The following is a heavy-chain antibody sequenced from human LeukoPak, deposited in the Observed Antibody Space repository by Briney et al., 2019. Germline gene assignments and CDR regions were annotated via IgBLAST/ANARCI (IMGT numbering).Heavy chain of an antibody. CDR1: GFTFTTST. Sequence: GGSLRLSCAVSGFTFTTSTMSWVRQAPGKGLEWVSGISGSVATTYYADSVEGRFTISRDTSKDTLCLQMNSLRAEDTAVYYCAKKMSITAASQVDYWGQGTLVTVSS. V-gene: IGHV3-23*01. J-gene: IGHJ4*02. CDR3: AKKMSITAASQVDY. D-gene: IGHD1-20*01. CDR2: ISGSVATT.